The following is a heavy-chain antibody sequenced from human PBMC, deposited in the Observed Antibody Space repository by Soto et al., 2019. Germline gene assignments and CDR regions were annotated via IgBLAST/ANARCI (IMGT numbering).Heavy chain of an antibody. CDR2: IGEDGSEK. CDR3: ARGSGGHNYYYGMDV. Sequence: PGGSLRLSCTASGFTFSTYWMSWVRQAPGMGLEWVANIGEDGSEKYYVDSVKGRLTISRDNAKNSLYLQMNSLRADDTAVYYCARGSGGHNYYYGMDVWGQGTTVTVSS. J-gene: IGHJ6*02. CDR1: GFTFSTYW. V-gene: IGHV3-7*03. D-gene: IGHD2-15*01.